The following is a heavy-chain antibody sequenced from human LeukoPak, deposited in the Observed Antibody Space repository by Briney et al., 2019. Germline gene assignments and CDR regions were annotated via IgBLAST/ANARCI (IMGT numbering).Heavy chain of an antibody. J-gene: IGHJ6*02. D-gene: IGHD2-2*01. CDR2: INPNSGGT. Sequence: ALVKVSCKASGYTFTGYYMHWVRQAPGQGLEWMGWINPNSGGTNYAQKFQGWVTMTRDTSISTAYMELSRLRSDDTAVYYCARDSPVYCSSTSCPPKGYYGMDVWGQGTTVTVSS. CDR1: GYTFTGYY. V-gene: IGHV1-2*04. CDR3: ARDSPVYCSSTSCPPKGYYGMDV.